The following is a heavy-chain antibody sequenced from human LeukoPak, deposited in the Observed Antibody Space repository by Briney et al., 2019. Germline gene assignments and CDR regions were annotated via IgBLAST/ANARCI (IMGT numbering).Heavy chain of an antibody. CDR2: IYHSGST. Sequence: PSQTLSLTCAVSGGSISSGGYSWSWIRQPPGKGLEWIGYIYHSGSTYYNPSLKSRVTISVDRSKNQFSLKLSSVTAADTAVYYYASRGTSSWPRFDYWGQGTLVTVSS. CDR1: GGSISSGGYS. J-gene: IGHJ4*02. V-gene: IGHV4-30-2*01. CDR3: ASRGTSSWPRFDY. D-gene: IGHD6-13*01.